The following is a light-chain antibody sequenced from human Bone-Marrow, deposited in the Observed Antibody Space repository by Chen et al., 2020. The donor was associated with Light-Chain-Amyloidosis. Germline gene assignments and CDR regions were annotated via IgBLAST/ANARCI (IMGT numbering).Light chain of an antibody. J-gene: IGLJ3*02. V-gene: IGLV3-21*02. CDR2: DGS. CDR3: QVWDRSSDRPV. Sequence: SYVLTQPSSVSVAPGQTATIACGGNNIGSTSVHWYQQTPGQAPLLVVYDGSDRPSGIPARLPGSTSGNTATLTISRVEAGDEADYYCQVWDRSSDRPVFGGGTKLTVL. CDR1: NIGSTS.